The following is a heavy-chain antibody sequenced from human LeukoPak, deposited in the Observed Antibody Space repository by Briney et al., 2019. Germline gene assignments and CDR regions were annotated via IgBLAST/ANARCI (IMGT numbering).Heavy chain of an antibody. Sequence: GGSLRLSCAASGLSVSSNYMTWVRQAPGKGLEWVSVIYSGGSTYYADSVKGRFTISRDKGKNTIYLQMSSLRAEDTAVYYCARDHMGATGDYGLDVWGQGTTVTVSS. CDR1: GLSVSSNY. V-gene: IGHV3-66*01. J-gene: IGHJ6*02. CDR2: IYSGGST. CDR3: ARDHMGATGDYGLDV. D-gene: IGHD1-26*01.